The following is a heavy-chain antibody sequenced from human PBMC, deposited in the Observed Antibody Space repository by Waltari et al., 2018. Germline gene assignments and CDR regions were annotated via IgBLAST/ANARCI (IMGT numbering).Heavy chain of an antibody. CDR2: IYTSGST. J-gene: IGHJ4*02. CDR3: ARDRRRGYFDY. D-gene: IGHD3-10*01. CDR1: GGSISSGSYY. V-gene: IGHV4-61*02. Sequence: QVQLQESGPGLVKPSQTLSLTCTVSGGSISSGSYYWSWIRQPAGKGLEWIGRIYTSGSTTYNPSLKSRVTIPLDTSKNQFSLKLSSVTAADTAVYYCARDRRRGYFDYWGQGTLVTVSS.